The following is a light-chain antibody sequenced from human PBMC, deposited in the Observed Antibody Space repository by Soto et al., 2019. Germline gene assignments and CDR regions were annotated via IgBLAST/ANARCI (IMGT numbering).Light chain of an antibody. Sequence: DIPLTQSPSFLSASVGDRFTIPCRASQAISSSLAWYQHNPGKAPKLLIYAASTLQNGVPSSFSGSGSGTEFTLTISSLQPEDFATYYCQHLNDYRYTFGQGTKVEIK. J-gene: IGKJ2*01. CDR2: AAS. CDR3: QHLNDYRYT. CDR1: QAISSS. V-gene: IGKV1-9*01.